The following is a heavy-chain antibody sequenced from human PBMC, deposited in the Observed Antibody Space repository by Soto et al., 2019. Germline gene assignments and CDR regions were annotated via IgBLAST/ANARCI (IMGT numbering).Heavy chain of an antibody. J-gene: IGHJ6*03. D-gene: IGHD3-16*02. CDR1: GYTLTELS. V-gene: IGHV1-24*01. CDR2: FDPEDGET. Sequence: GASVKVSCKVSGYTLTELSMHWVRQAPGKGLEWMGGFDPEDGETIYAQKFQGGVTMTEDTSTDTAYMELSSLRSEDTAVYYCATGRLITFGGVIVRNYYYYYMDVWGKGTTVTVSS. CDR3: ATGRLITFGGVIVRNYYYYYMDV.